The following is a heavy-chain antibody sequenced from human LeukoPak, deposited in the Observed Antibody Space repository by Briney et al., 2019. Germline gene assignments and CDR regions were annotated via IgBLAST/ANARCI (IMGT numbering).Heavy chain of an antibody. D-gene: IGHD6-19*01. J-gene: IGHJ4*02. CDR2: INSDGRST. CDR3: ARDLSSSGWSFDY. V-gene: IGHV3-74*01. CDR1: GFTFSNYW. Sequence: GGSLRLSCAASGFTFSNYWMHWVRQAPGKGLVWVSRINSDGRSTNYADSVKGRFTISRDNVKNTLFLQMNSLRAEDAAVYYCARDLSSSGWSFDYWGQGTLVTVSS.